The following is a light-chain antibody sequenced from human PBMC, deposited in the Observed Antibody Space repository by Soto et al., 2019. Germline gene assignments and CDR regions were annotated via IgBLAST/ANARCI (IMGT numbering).Light chain of an antibody. J-gene: IGLJ1*01. CDR1: SSDVGAYNY. CDR2: GVT. V-gene: IGLV2-14*01. CDR3: SSYSTSFFYV. Sequence: QSVLTQPASVSGTPGQSITISCTGTSSDVGAYNYVSWYQQHPGEAPKLIIYGVTNRPSGVSYRFSGSKSEYTASLTISGLQAEDEADYYCSSYSTSFFYVFGTGTKVTVL.